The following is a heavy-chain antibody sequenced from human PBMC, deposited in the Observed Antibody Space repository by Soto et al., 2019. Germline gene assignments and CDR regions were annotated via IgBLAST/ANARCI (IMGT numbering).Heavy chain of an antibody. Sequence: QITLKESGPPLVKPTQTLTLTCIFSGFSFSADGVGVGWIRQPPGKALEWLALIYWDDDTRYSPSLKSRLTITKDTYKNQVVLPMTNLDPVDTDTYYCAQAYGGTSWPNDAFDVWGQGTVVTVSS. V-gene: IGHV2-5*02. CDR3: AQAYGGTSWPNDAFDV. CDR1: GFSFSADGVG. D-gene: IGHD2-2*01. CDR2: IYWDDDT. J-gene: IGHJ3*01.